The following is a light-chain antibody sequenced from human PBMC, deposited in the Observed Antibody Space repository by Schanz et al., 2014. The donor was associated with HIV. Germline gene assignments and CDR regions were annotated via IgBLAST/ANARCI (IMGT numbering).Light chain of an antibody. CDR1: SSDVGSYDL. J-gene: IGLJ3*02. V-gene: IGLV2-14*02. CDR3: SSFAGSNIPWV. Sequence: QSALTQPASVSESPGQSITISCTGTSSDVGSYDLVSWYQHHPGKAPKLMIYEVSKRPSGVSSRFSGSKSGNTASLTVSGLQPEDEADYYCSSFAGSNIPWVFGGGTKPTVL. CDR2: EVS.